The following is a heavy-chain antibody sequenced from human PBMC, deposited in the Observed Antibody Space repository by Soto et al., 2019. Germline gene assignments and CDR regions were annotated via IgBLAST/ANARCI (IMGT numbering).Heavy chain of an antibody. Sequence: PGGSLRLSCAASGFTFISYAMSWVLQAPGKGLEWVSAISGSGGSTYYADSVKGRFTISRDNSKNTLYLQMNSLRAEDTAVYYCAKAPGAQKNPIDYWGQGTLVTVXS. V-gene: IGHV3-23*01. CDR1: GFTFISYA. CDR2: ISGSGGST. D-gene: IGHD7-27*01. J-gene: IGHJ4*02. CDR3: AKAPGAQKNPIDY.